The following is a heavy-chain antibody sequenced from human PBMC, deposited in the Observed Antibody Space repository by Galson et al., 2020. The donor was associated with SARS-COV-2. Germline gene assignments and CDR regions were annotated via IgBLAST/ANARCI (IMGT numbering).Heavy chain of an antibody. Sequence: GGSLRLSCVASGFTFSLYAMTWVRQAPGRGLDWVSSVSGTRFGPFYADSVKGRSTISRDNSKNTLHLQMNSLRAEDTAIYYCAKDYYNFWRGTYYGTEYFQEWGQGTLVTVSS. CDR2: VSGTRFGP. J-gene: IGHJ1*01. D-gene: IGHD3-3*01. CDR3: AKDYYNFWRGTYYGTEYFQE. CDR1: GFTFSLYA. V-gene: IGHV3-23*01.